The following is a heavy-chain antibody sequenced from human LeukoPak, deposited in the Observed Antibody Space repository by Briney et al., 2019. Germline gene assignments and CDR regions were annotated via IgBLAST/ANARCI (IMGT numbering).Heavy chain of an antibody. Sequence: ASVKVSCKVSGYTLTELSMHWVRQAPGKGLEWMGGFDPEAGETFYAQKFQGRVTMTEDTSTDTAYMELSSLRAEDTAVYYCAKPGSSRGIAGRRPTKYYFDYWGQGTLVTVSS. CDR3: AKPGSSRGIAGRRPTKYYFDY. CDR2: FDPEAGET. V-gene: IGHV1-24*01. D-gene: IGHD6-6*01. J-gene: IGHJ4*02. CDR1: GYTLTELS.